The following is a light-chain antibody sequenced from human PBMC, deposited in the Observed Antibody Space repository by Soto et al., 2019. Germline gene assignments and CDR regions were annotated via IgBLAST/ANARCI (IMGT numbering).Light chain of an antibody. CDR1: QDISNS. CDR3: QQYDHVPLT. J-gene: IGKJ4*01. CDR2: DAS. V-gene: IGKV1-33*01. Sequence: DIQMTQSPPSLSASVGDRVTITCQASQDISNSLNWYQQRPGKAPNLLIYDASNLETGVPSRFSGSGSGTHFTLSITSLQPEDIATYYCQQYDHVPLTFGGGTKVDIK.